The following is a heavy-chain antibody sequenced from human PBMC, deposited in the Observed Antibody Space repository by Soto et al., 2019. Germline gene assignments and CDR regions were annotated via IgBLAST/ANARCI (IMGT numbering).Heavy chain of an antibody. Sequence: GGSLRLSCAASGFTFSSYAMSWVRQAPGKGLEWVSAISGSGGSTYYADSVKGRFTISRDNSKKTLYLQMNSLRAEDTAVYYCATFGEGIVVVPAADYGDYFWHPIGSPPIDYWGQGTLVTVSS. CDR2: ISGSGGST. V-gene: IGHV3-23*01. CDR3: ATFGEGIVVVPAADYGDYFWHPIGSPPIDY. D-gene: IGHD2-2*01. CDR1: GFTFSSYA. J-gene: IGHJ4*02.